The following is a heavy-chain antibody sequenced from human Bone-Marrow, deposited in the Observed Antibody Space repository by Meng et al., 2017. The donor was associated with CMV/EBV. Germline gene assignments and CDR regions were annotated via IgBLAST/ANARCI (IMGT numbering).Heavy chain of an antibody. V-gene: IGHV3-23*03. CDR3: ARDAGRN. CDR1: GFTFSSYA. Sequence: GESLKISCAASGFTFSSYAMSWVRQAPGKGLEWVSVIYSGGSSTYYADSVKGRFTISRDNAKNSLYLQMNSLRAEDTAVYYCARDAGRNWGQGTLVTVYS. CDR2: IYSGGSST. D-gene: IGHD3-10*01. J-gene: IGHJ4*02.